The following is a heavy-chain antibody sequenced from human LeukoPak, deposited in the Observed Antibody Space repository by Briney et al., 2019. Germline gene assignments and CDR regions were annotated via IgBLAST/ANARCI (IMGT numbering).Heavy chain of an antibody. CDR1: GGSISGYY. CDR2: NYYSGRT. V-gene: IGHV4-59*01. CDR3: ARGNWPPAFDI. J-gene: IGHJ3*02. Sequence: SETPSLTCTVSGGSISGYYWTWIRQPPGKGLEWIGFNYYSGRTNYNSSLKSRVTISVDTSKNHFSLKLSSVTATDTAIYYCARGNWPPAFDIWGQGTLVTVSS. D-gene: IGHD1-1*01.